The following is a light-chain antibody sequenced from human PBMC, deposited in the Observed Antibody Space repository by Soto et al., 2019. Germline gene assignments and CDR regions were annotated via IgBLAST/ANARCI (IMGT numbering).Light chain of an antibody. J-gene: IGKJ1*01. CDR1: QYILHSSNNKNF. CDR3: QQYYSSPLT. Sequence: DIVMTQSPDSLAVSLGERATINCKSSQYILHSSNNKNFLAWYQQRPGQAPKLLIYWASTRESGVPDRFSGSGSGTDFTLTISSLQAEEVAVYYCQQYYSSPLTFGQGTKVELK. CDR2: WAS. V-gene: IGKV4-1*01.